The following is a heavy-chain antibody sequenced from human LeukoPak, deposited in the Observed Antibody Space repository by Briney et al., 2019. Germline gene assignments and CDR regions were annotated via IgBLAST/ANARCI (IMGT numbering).Heavy chain of an antibody. J-gene: IGHJ4*02. CDR3: ARGMRVTNLYFDD. CDR2: INHGGDT. CDR1: GGSFSGHY. Sequence: SETLSLTCSVYGGSFSGHYWSWIRQPPGKGLEWIGEINHGGDTNYNPSLKSRVTISVDLSKMQLFLKLTSVTAADTAVYYCARGMRVTNLYFDDWGQGTLVTVSS. V-gene: IGHV4-34*01. D-gene: IGHD4-17*01.